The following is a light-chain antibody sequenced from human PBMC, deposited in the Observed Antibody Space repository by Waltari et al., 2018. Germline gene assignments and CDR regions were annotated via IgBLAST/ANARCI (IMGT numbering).Light chain of an antibody. J-gene: IGKJ1*01. CDR3: QHYLRIPVT. CDR1: QSVTRA. V-gene: IGKV3-20*01. Sequence: IVLTQSPGPLSLSPGESATLSCRTSQSVTRALAWYQQKPGQAPRLLIYGASNRATGIPDRFSGSGAGTDFSLTISSLEPEDLAVYYCQHYLRIPVTFGQGTKVEVK. CDR2: GAS.